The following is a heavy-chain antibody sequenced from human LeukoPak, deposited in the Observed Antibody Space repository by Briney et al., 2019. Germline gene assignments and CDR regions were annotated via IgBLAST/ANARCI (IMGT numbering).Heavy chain of an antibody. V-gene: IGHV4-30-2*01. Sequence: SQTLSLTCTVSGGSISSGGYYWSWIRQPPGKGLEWIGYIYHSGSANYNPSLKSRVSISIDNTKNHFSLKLSSVTAADTAVYYCARTTTRFDPWGQGTLVTVSS. CDR3: ARTTTRFDP. J-gene: IGHJ5*02. CDR2: IYHSGSA. CDR1: GGSISSGGYY. D-gene: IGHD1-1*01.